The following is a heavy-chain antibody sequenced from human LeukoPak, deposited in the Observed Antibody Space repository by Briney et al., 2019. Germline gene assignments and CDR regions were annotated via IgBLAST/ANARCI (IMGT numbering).Heavy chain of an antibody. J-gene: IGHJ6*04. V-gene: IGHV3-7*01. CDR3: AELGITMIGGV. CDR2: IKDDGTEK. CDR1: GFTFSSHW. Sequence: GGSLRLSCAASGFTFSSHWMTWVRQVPGKGLEWVANIKDDGTEKKYVDSVKGRFTISRDNANNSLYLQTNSLRAEDTAVYYCAELGITMIGGVWGKGTTVTISS. D-gene: IGHD3-10*02.